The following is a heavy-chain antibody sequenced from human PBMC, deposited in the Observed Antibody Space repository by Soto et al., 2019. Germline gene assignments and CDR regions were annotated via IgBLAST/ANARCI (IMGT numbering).Heavy chain of an antibody. D-gene: IGHD6-13*01. CDR1: GGSISSYY. J-gene: IGHJ4*02. Sequence: QVQLQESGPGLVKPSETLSLTCTVSGGSISSYYWSWIRQPPGKGLEWIGYIYYSGSTNYNPSLRSRVTISVDTSKKQFSLKLSSVTAADTAVYYCAREGEQLVLDYWGQGTLVTVSS. CDR2: IYYSGST. CDR3: AREGEQLVLDY. V-gene: IGHV4-59*01.